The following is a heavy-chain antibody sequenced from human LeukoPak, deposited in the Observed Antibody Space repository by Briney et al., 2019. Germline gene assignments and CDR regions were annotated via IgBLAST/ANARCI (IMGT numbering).Heavy chain of an antibody. Sequence: PGGSLRLSCAASGFTFSSCSMHWVRQAPGKGLEWVGVIWNDGSDKYNTYSVKGRFTISRDNSKNKLYLEMNSLRAEDTAVYYCAKPTRGSGSFLIEYWGQGTLVTVSS. D-gene: IGHD1-26*01. CDR2: IWNDGSDK. J-gene: IGHJ4*02. V-gene: IGHV3-33*06. CDR1: GFTFSSCS. CDR3: AKPTRGSGSFLIEY.